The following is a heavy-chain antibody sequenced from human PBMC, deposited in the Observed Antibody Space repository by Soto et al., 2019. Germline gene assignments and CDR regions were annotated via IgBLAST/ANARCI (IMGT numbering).Heavy chain of an antibody. CDR2: MSSGGDTI. CDR3: VRDRRISGIFRRLDY. CDR1: GFIFSDYH. J-gene: IGHJ4*02. V-gene: IGHV3-11*01. Sequence: GGSLRLSCVASGFIFSDYHMTWIRQAPGKGLELVAYMSSGGDTIYYADSVKGRMTISRDNGKDSLFLQMSSLRVEDTAVYYCVRDRRISGIFRRLDYWGRGTLVTVSS. D-gene: IGHD1-20*01.